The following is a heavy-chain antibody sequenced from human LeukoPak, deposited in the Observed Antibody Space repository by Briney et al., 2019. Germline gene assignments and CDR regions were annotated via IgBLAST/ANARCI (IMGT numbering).Heavy chain of an antibody. Sequence: ASVKVSCKASGYTFTSYYMHWVRQAPGQGLEWMGIINPSGGSTSYAQKFQGRVTTTRDTSTSTVYMELSSLRSEDTAVYYCASQYCTNGVCYSGFDPWGQGTLVTVSS. J-gene: IGHJ5*02. CDR3: ASQYCTNGVCYSGFDP. D-gene: IGHD2-8*01. CDR2: INPSGGST. V-gene: IGHV1-46*01. CDR1: GYTFTSYY.